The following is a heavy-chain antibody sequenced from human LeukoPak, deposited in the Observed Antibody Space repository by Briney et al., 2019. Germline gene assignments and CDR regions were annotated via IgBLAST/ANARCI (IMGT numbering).Heavy chain of an antibody. CDR2: ISTSSSYI. CDR3: AKDGSMPWGYYMDV. D-gene: IGHD2/OR15-2a*01. V-gene: IGHV3-21*01. Sequence: GGSLRLYCAASGFTFSSYELNWVRQAPGKGLEWVSFISTSSSYIYYADSVKGRFTISRDNAKNSLYLEMNSLRAEDTAVYYRAKDGSMPWGYYMDVWGKGTTVTISS. J-gene: IGHJ6*03. CDR1: GFTFSSYE.